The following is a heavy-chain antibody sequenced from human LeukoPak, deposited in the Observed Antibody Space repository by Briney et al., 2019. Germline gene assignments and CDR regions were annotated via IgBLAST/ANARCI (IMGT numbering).Heavy chain of an antibody. Sequence: TGGSLRLSCAASGFTFSSYAMSWVRQAPGKGLEWVSAISGSGGSTYYADSVKGRFTISRDNSKNTLYLQMNSLRAEDTAVYYCAKGKASYDSSGERGFDYWGQGTLVTVSS. CDR3: AKGKASYDSSGERGFDY. J-gene: IGHJ4*02. V-gene: IGHV3-23*01. D-gene: IGHD3-22*01. CDR1: GFTFSSYA. CDR2: ISGSGGST.